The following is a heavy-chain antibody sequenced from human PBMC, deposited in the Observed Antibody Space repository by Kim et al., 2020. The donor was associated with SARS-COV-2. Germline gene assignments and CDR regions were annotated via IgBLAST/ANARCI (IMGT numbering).Heavy chain of an antibody. V-gene: IGHV1-8*01. CDR2: MNPNRGNT. D-gene: IGHD6-13*01. CDR3: ARRSGVEAGGIFCYGMDV. Sequence: ASVKVSCKASGYSFISYDINWVRQATGQGLERMGWMNPNRGNTGYAQKFQGRVSMTWDTSISTAYMELSSLTSDDTAVYYCARRSGVEAGGIFCYGMDVWGQGTTVTVSS. CDR1: GYSFISYD. J-gene: IGHJ6*02.